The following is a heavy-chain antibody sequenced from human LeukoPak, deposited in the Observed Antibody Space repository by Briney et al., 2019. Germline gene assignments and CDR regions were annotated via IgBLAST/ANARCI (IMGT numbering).Heavy chain of an antibody. CDR2: SYHSGST. Sequence: SETLSLTCAVSGYSISSGYYWGWIRQPPGKGLEWIGSSYHSGSTYYNPSLKSRVTISVDTSKNQFSLKLSSVTAADTAVYYCARIGGDGFANYDFLNWFDPWGQGTLVTVSS. D-gene: IGHD3-3*01. V-gene: IGHV4-38-2*01. CDR1: GYSISSGYY. CDR3: ARIGGDGFANYDFLNWFDP. J-gene: IGHJ5*02.